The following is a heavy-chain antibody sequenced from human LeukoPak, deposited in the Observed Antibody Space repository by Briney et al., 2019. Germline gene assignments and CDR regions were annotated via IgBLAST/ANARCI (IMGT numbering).Heavy chain of an antibody. D-gene: IGHD6-13*01. CDR3: ARDLSSSWYPPYYYYYGMDV. Sequence: GGSLRLSCAASGFTFSSYWMSWVRQAPGKGLEWVANIKQDGSEKYYVDSVKGRFTISRDNAKNSLYLQMNSLRAEDTAVDYCARDLSSSWYPPYYYYYGMDVWGQGTTVTVSS. CDR1: GFTFSSYW. CDR2: IKQDGSEK. J-gene: IGHJ6*02. V-gene: IGHV3-7*01.